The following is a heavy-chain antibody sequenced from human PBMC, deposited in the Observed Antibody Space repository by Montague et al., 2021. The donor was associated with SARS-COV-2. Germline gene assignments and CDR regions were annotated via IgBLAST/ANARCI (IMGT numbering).Heavy chain of an antibody. CDR2: VHCTGST. CDR3: ARAPNPRFIANCFNYFDV. Sequence: SETLSLTCEVSGGSMSGYYWTWIRQPPGKGLEWIGYVHCTGSTKYNPSLKTRVTLSLDTPKNHFSLHLNSVTAADTAIYFCARAPNPRFIANCFNYFDVWGPGALVTVSS. V-gene: IGHV4-59*01. J-gene: IGHJ4*02. D-gene: IGHD2-2*01. CDR1: GGSMSGYY.